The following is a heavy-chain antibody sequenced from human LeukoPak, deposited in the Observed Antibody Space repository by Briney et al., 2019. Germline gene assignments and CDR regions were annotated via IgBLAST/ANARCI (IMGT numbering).Heavy chain of an antibody. CDR1: GGSSSGYY. CDR3: AARHCSSTSCYKQRLNNFDY. J-gene: IGHJ4*02. V-gene: IGHV4-34*01. Sequence: SETLSLTCAVYGGSSSGYYWSWIRQPPGKGLEWIGEINHSGSTNYNPSLKSRVTISVDTSKNQFSLKLSSVTAADTAVYYCAARHCSSTSCYKQRLNNFDYWGQGTLVTVSS. D-gene: IGHD2-2*02. CDR2: INHSGST.